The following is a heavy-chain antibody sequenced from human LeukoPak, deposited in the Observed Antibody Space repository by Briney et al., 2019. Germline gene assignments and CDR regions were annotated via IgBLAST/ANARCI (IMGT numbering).Heavy chain of an antibody. V-gene: IGHV3-74*01. D-gene: IGHD5-24*01. J-gene: IGHJ4*02. CDR2: INSDGSST. Sequence: GGSLRLSCAASGFTFSSYWMHWVRQAPGKGLVWVSRINSDGSSTSYADSVKGRFTISRDNAKNSLYLQMNNLRAEDTAVYYCARDQDGSRMDYFDYWGQGTLVTVSS. CDR3: ARDQDGSRMDYFDY. CDR1: GFTFSSYW.